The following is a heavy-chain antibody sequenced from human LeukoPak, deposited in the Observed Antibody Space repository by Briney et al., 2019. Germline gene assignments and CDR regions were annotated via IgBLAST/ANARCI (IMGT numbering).Heavy chain of an antibody. V-gene: IGHV4-39*01. CDR2: IYYSGST. Sequence: PSETLSLTCTVSGGSISSSSYYWGWIRQPPGKGLEWIGSIYYSGSTYYNPSLKSRVTISVDTSKNQFSLKLSSVTAADTAVYYCARGRRDGYNKGTQDYWGQGTLVTVSS. D-gene: IGHD5-24*01. CDR1: GGSISSSSYY. J-gene: IGHJ4*02. CDR3: ARGRRDGYNKGTQDY.